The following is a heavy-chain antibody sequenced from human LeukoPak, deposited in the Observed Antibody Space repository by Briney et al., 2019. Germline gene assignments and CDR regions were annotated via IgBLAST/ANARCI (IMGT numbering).Heavy chain of an antibody. CDR2: TYYRSKWYS. CDR1: GDSVSTNNAA. J-gene: IGHJ4*02. V-gene: IGHV6-1*01. Sequence: SQTLSLTSALSGDSVSTNNAAWNWIRQSPSRGLEWLGRTYYRSKWYSHYAVSLKSRITINPDTSKNQFSLQLNSVTPEDTAVYYRARSTGPVDYWGQGTLVTVSS. CDR3: ARSTGPVDY. D-gene: IGHD1-1*01.